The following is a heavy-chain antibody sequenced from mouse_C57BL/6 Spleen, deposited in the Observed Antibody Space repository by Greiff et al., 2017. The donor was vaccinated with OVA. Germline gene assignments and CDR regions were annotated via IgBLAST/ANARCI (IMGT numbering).Heavy chain of an antibody. CDR3: ARQDYSNYVRAMDY. D-gene: IGHD2-5*01. CDR1: GFTFSDYG. Sequence: EVKVVESGGGLVKPGGSLKLSCAASGFTFSDYGMHWVRQAPEKGLEWVAYISSGSSTIYYADTVKGRFTISRDNAKNTLFLQMTSLRSEDTAMYYCARQDYSNYVRAMDYWGQGTSVTVSS. CDR2: ISSGSSTI. J-gene: IGHJ4*01. V-gene: IGHV5-17*01.